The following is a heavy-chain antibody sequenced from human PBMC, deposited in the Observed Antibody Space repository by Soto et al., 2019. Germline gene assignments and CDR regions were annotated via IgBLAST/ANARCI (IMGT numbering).Heavy chain of an antibody. J-gene: IGHJ3*02. V-gene: IGHV3-30*02. D-gene: IGHD2-15*01. CDR1: RFSFSAYG. CDR3: ATSTLTDAFDI. CDR2: IRDDGSAT. Sequence: QVQLVEPGGGVVQPGGSRRLSCEASRFSFSAYGMHWVRQAPGKGLEWVALIRDDGSATYYSDSVKGRFAISRDNSKNTLYLQMNRLRAEDTAVYYCATSTLTDAFDIWGQGTMVSVSS.